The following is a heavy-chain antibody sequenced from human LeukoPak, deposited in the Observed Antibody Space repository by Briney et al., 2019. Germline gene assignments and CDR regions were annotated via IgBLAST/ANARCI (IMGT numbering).Heavy chain of an antibody. CDR3: AREKIAAAGPRGYFDY. D-gene: IGHD6-13*01. CDR2: INHSGST. J-gene: IGHJ4*02. V-gene: IGHV4-34*01. Sequence: SSETLSLTCAVYGGSFSGYYWSWIRQPPGKGLEWSGEINHSGSTNYNPSLKRRVTISVETSKNQFSLKLSSVTAADTAVYYCAREKIAAAGPRGYFDYWGQGTLVTVSS. CDR1: GGSFSGYY.